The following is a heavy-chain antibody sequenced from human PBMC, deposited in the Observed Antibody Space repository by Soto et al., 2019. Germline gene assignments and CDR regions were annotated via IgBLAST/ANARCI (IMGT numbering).Heavy chain of an antibody. CDR3: ASAPGYCSSTSCYWFDP. CDR2: IIPILGIA. Sequence: GASVKVSCKASGGTFSSYTISWVRQAPGQGLEWMGRIIPILGIANYAQKFQGRVTITADKSTSTAYMELSSLRSEDTAVYYCASAPGYCSSTSCYWFDPWGQGTLVTVSS. J-gene: IGHJ5*02. CDR1: GGTFSSYT. V-gene: IGHV1-69*02. D-gene: IGHD2-2*01.